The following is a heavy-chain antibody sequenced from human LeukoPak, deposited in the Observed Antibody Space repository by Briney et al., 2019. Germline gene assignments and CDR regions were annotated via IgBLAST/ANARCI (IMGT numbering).Heavy chain of an antibody. V-gene: IGHV4-39*07. CDR3: AREGGSSWSTFDY. CDR2: IYFSGST. D-gene: IGHD6-13*01. J-gene: IGHJ4*02. Sequence: PSETRSLTCTVSGGSINTNTYYWGWVRQPPGKGLEWVGSIYFSGSTYYNPSLKSRVTISVDTSKSQFSLKLSSVIAADTAVYYCAREGGSSWSTFDYWGQGTLVTVSS. CDR1: GGSINTNTYY.